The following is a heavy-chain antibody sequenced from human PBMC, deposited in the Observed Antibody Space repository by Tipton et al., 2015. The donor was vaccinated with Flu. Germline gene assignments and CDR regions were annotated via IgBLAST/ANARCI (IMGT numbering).Heavy chain of an antibody. J-gene: IGHJ3*02. CDR2: ISATGNTI. D-gene: IGHD1-26*01. CDR3: ARASSSGTYSMDAFNI. CDR1: GFSFSDYY. Sequence: QLVQSGGGLVKAGGSLRVSCAASGFSFSDYYMTWIRQAPGRGLEWVSYISATGNTIKYADSVKGRFTISRDNANNSLYLEMNSLRVEDTAVYYCARASSSGTYSMDAFNILGQGTMVTVSA. V-gene: IGHV3-11*01.